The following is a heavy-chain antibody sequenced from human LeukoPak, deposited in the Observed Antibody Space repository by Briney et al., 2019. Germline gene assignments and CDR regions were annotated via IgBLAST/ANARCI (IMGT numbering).Heavy chain of an antibody. V-gene: IGHV1-69*05. J-gene: IGHJ5*02. CDR1: GGTFSSYA. CDR3: ARAQMAAAGPPIWFDP. CDR2: IIPIFGTA. Sequence: ASVKVSCKASGGTFSSYAISWVRQAPGQGLEWMGGIIPIFGTANYAQKFQGRVTITTDESTSTAYMELSSLRSDDTAVYYCARAQMAAAGPPIWFDPWGQGTLVTVSS. D-gene: IGHD6-13*01.